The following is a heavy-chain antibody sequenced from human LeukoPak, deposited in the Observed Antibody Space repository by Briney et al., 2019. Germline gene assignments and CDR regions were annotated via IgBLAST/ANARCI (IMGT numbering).Heavy chain of an antibody. Sequence: GASVKVSCKASGGTFSSYAISWVRQAPGQGLEWMGRIIPILGMANYAQKFQGRVTITADKSTSTAYMELSSLRSEDTAVYYCARVYGSGSYYNPFDYWGQGTLVTVSS. J-gene: IGHJ4*02. CDR2: IIPILGMA. D-gene: IGHD3-10*01. V-gene: IGHV1-69*04. CDR1: GGTFSSYA. CDR3: ARVYGSGSYYNPFDY.